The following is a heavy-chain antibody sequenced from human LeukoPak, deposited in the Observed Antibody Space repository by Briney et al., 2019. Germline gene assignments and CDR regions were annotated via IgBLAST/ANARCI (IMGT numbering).Heavy chain of an antibody. D-gene: IGHD3-9*01. J-gene: IGHJ5*02. CDR1: GGTFSSYA. CDR3: ARDADDILTGYWFDP. CDR2: IIPIFGTA. Sequence: SVKVSCKASGGTFSSYAISWVRQAPGQGLEWMGGIIPIFGTANYAQKFQGRVTITADKSTSTAYMELSSLGSEDTAVYYCARDADDILTGYWFDPWGQGTLVTVSS. V-gene: IGHV1-69*06.